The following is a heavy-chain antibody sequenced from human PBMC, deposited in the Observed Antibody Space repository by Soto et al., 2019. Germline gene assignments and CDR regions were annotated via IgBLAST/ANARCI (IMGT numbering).Heavy chain of an antibody. V-gene: IGHV3-64D*08. Sequence: GGSLRLSCSASGFIFNNFAMHWVRQAPGKGLEYVAVISSMGGSTDYADSVKGRFTISRDNSRNTLYLEMNGLRGEDSAVYHCVKSLSSGPISPEYYYYALDAWGQGTTVTVSS. CDR3: VKSLSSGPISPEYYYYALDA. CDR1: GFIFNNFA. J-gene: IGHJ6*02. CDR2: ISSMGGST. D-gene: IGHD3-22*01.